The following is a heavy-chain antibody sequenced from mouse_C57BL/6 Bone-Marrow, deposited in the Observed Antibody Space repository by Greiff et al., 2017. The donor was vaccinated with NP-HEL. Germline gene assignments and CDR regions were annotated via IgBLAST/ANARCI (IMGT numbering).Heavy chain of an antibody. J-gene: IGHJ1*03. V-gene: IGHV1-80*01. D-gene: IGHD2-4*01. Sequence: QVQLKESGAELVKPGASVKISCKASGYAFSSYWMNWVKQRPGKGLEWIGQIYPGDGDTNYNGKFKGKATLTADKSSSTAYMQLSSLTSEDSAVYFCAREREDYDWYFDVWGTGTTVTVSS. CDR1: GYAFSSYW. CDR3: AREREDYDWYFDV. CDR2: IYPGDGDT.